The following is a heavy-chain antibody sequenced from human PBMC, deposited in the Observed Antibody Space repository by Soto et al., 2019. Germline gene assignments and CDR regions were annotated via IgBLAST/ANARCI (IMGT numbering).Heavy chain of an antibody. Sequence: EVQLMESGGGLVQPGGSLRLSCTASGFTFTSYSINWVRQAPGQGLEWISYISSTSATIYYAESVRGRFTVSRDNAKNSVYLQMNSLRAEDTAVYFCARAKSHEYNWFYTWDQGAPCTVCS. J-gene: IGHJ5*02. V-gene: IGHV3-48*01. CDR1: GFTFTSYS. CDR2: ISSTSATI. CDR3: ARAKSHEYNWFYT.